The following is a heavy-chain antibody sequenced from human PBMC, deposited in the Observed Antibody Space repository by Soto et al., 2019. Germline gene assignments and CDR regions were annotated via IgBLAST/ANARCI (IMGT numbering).Heavy chain of an antibody. V-gene: IGHV3-21*01. D-gene: IGHD4-4*01. CDR3: ARGADYTNSNFDF. J-gene: IGHJ4*02. CDR2: ISSSGDT. Sequence: GGSLRLSCAVSGFAFRSYSVNWVRQAPGKGLEWISSISSSGDTYYTDSLKGRLAISRDNAKNSLYLQMTSLRVEDTAVYYCARGADYTNSNFDFWGQGTPVTVSS. CDR1: GFAFRSYS.